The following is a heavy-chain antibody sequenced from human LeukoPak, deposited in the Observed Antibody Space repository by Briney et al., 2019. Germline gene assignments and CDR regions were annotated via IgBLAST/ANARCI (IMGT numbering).Heavy chain of an antibody. CDR1: GGSISIYY. D-gene: IGHD5-24*01. CDR2: IYYSGST. Sequence: SETLSLTCTVSGGSISIYYWSWIRQPPGKGLEWMGYIYYSGSTNYNPSLKSRVTISVDTSKNQFSLKLSSVTAADTAVYYCARERMVATIKGWFDPWGQGTLVTVSS. CDR3: ARERMVATIKGWFDP. V-gene: IGHV4-59*01. J-gene: IGHJ5*02.